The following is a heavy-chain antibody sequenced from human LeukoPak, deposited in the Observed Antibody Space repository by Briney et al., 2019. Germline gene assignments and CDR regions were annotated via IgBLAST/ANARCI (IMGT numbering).Heavy chain of an antibody. Sequence: PGGSLRLSXAASGFTFSSYAMSWVRQAPGKGLEWVSAISGSGGSTYYADSVKGRFTISRDNSKNTLYLQMNSLRAEDTAVYYCAKWGLISQGPLHDDYWGQGTLVTVSS. D-gene: IGHD3-16*01. CDR3: AKWGLISQGPLHDDY. CDR2: ISGSGGST. V-gene: IGHV3-23*01. CDR1: GFTFSSYA. J-gene: IGHJ4*02.